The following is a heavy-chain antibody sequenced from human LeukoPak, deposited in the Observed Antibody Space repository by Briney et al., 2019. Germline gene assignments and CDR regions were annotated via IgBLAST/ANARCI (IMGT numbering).Heavy chain of an antibody. V-gene: IGHV3-30*18. CDR2: ISYDGSNK. J-gene: IGHJ4*02. D-gene: IGHD6-19*01. CDR3: ANLKSSGWYYFDY. Sequence: PGGSLRLSCAASGFTFSSYGMHWVRQAPGKGLEWVAVISYDGSNKYYADSVKGRFTISRDNSKNTLYLQMNSLRAEDTAVYYCANLKSSGWYYFDYWGQGTLVTVSS. CDR1: GFTFSSYG.